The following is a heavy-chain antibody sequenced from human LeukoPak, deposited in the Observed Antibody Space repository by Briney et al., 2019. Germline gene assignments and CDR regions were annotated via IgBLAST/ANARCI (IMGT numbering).Heavy chain of an antibody. CDR1: GGTFSSYA. D-gene: IGHD1-26*01. Sequence: SVKVSCKASGGTFSSYAISWVRQAPGQGLEWMGGIIPIFGTANYAQKFQGRVTITADESTSPAYMELSSLRSEDTAVYYCATWRNAWEFDYWGQGTLVCVSS. V-gene: IGHV1-69*01. CDR2: IIPIFGTA. J-gene: IGHJ4*02. CDR3: ATWRNAWEFDY.